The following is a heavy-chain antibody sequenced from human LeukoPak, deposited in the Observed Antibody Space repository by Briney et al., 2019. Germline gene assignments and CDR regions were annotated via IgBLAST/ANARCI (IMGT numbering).Heavy chain of an antibody. J-gene: IGHJ4*02. Sequence: PSETLSLTCAVYGGSFSGYYWSWIRQPPGKGLEWIGEINHSGSTNYNPSLKSRVTISVDTSKNQFSLKLSSVTAADTAVYYCARGSVDVVVPAAIRGKYYFGYWGQGTLVTVSS. CDR3: ARGSVDVVVPAAIRGKYYFGY. CDR1: GGSFSGYY. CDR2: INHSGST. D-gene: IGHD2-2*02. V-gene: IGHV4-34*01.